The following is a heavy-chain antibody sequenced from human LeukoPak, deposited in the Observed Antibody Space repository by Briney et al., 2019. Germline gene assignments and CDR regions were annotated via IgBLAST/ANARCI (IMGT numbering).Heavy chain of an antibody. CDR3: ASILRYSGHYYYMDV. D-gene: IGHD1-1*01. CDR2: INHSGST. V-gene: IGHV4-34*01. J-gene: IGHJ6*03. CDR1: GGSFSGYY. Sequence: PSETLPLTCAVYGGSFSGYYWSWIRQPPGKGLEWIGEINHSGSTNYNPSLKSRVTISVDTSKNQFSLKLSSVTAADTAVYYCASILRYSGHYYYMDVWGKGTTVTVSS.